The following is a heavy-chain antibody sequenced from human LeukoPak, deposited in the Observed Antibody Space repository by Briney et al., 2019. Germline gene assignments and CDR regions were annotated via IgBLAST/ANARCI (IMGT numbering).Heavy chain of an antibody. CDR2: ISAYNGNT. CDR3: ARAEYNWNYGPYYYYYMDV. J-gene: IGHJ6*03. D-gene: IGHD1-7*01. V-gene: IGHV1-18*01. CDR1: GYTFTSYA. Sequence: ASVKVSRKASGYTFTSYAISWVRQAPGQGLEWMGWISAYNGNTNYAQKLQGRVTMTTDTSTITAYMELRSPRSEDTAVYYCARAEYNWNYGPYYYYYMDVWGKGTTVTVSS.